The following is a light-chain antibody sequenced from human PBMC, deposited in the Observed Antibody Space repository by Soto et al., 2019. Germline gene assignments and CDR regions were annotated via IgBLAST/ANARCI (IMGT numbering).Light chain of an antibody. Sequence: EIVLTQSPGTLSLSPGERATLSCRASQTVRTNYLAWFQHKPGQAPRLLIYGASSRATGIPDRFSGSGSGTDFTLTINSLEPEDFAVYFCQQYSDSPPTFGGGTKVEIK. J-gene: IGKJ4*01. CDR1: QTVRTNY. CDR3: QQYSDSPPT. CDR2: GAS. V-gene: IGKV3-20*01.